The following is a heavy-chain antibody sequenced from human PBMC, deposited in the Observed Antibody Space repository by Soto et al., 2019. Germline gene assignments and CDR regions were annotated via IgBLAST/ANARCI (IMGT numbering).Heavy chain of an antibody. CDR3: AETYVQRNQNAFDI. CDR1: GGSFSGYY. J-gene: IGHJ3*02. CDR2: INHSGST. Sequence: SETLSLTCAVDGGSFSGYYWSWIRQPPGKGLEWIGEINHSGSTNYNPSLKSRVTISVDTSKNQFSLKLSSVTAADTAVYYCAETYVQRNQNAFDIWGQGTMVTVSS. V-gene: IGHV4-34*01. D-gene: IGHD5-18*01.